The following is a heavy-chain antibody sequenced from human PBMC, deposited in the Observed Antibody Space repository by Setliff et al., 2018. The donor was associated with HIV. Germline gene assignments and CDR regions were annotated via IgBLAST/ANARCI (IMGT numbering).Heavy chain of an antibody. Sequence: PSETLSLTCAVSGYSISSSGYYWGWIRQPPGKGLEWIGYMYSGGNTYYKPSLKSRVTMSVDSSKNQFSLKLSSVTAADTAVYYCARQRLGNCSGARCSFSGMDVWGPGTTVTVSS. D-gene: IGHD2-15*01. J-gene: IGHJ6*02. CDR2: MYSGGNT. CDR1: GYSISSSGYY. V-gene: IGHV4-39*01. CDR3: ARQRLGNCSGARCSFSGMDV.